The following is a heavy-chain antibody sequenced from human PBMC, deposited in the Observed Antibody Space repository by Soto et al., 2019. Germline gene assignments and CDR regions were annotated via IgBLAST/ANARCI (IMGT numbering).Heavy chain of an antibody. CDR2: ISSSSSTI. CDR1: GFTFSSYS. CDR3: ARDGIGSSTDD. D-gene: IGHD2-2*01. Sequence: EVQLVESGGGLVQPGGSLRLSCAASGFTFSSYSMNWVRQAPGKGLEWVSYISSSSSTIYSADSVKGRFTISRDNAKNSLYLQMNSLRAEDTAVYYCARDGIGSSTDDWGQGTLVTVSS. J-gene: IGHJ4*02. V-gene: IGHV3-48*01.